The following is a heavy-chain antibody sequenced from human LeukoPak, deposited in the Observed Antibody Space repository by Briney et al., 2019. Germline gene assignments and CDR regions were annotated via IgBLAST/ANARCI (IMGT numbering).Heavy chain of an antibody. J-gene: IGHJ4*02. CDR3: GRDSSEWVLAHFYY. V-gene: IGHV3-33*05. D-gene: IGHD6-25*01. CDR2: ISYDGSNK. CDR1: GFSFNSYG. Sequence: GGSLRLSCAACGFSFNSYGMHWVRQAPGKGLEWVAVISYDGSNKYYADSVKGRFTISRDNSKNTLYLQINSLRAEETAVYYCGRDSSEWVLAHFYYWSQGTLVTVSS.